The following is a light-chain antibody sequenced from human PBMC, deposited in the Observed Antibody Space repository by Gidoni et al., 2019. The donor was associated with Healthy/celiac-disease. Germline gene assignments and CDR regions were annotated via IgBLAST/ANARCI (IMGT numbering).Light chain of an antibody. J-gene: IGKJ1*01. CDR3: QQYYSTPWT. CDR1: QSVLYSSNNKND. V-gene: IGKV4-1*01. CDR2: WAS. Sequence: DIVMTQSPDSLAVSLGERATINCKSSQSVLYSSNNKNDLAWYQQKPGQPPKLRIYWASTRESGVTDRFSGSGSGTDFTLTSSSLQAEDGAVYYCQQYYSTPWTFXLXTKVEIK.